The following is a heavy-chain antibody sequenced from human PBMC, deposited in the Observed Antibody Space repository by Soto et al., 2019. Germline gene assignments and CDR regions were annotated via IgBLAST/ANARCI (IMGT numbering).Heavy chain of an antibody. CDR1: GYTFTGYY. J-gene: IGHJ6*03. CDR3: ARSATVTTPAGYYMDV. V-gene: IGHV1-2*04. CDR2: INPNSGGT. D-gene: IGHD4-4*01. Sequence: ASVKVSCKASGYTFTGYYMHWVRQAPGQGLEWMGWINPNSGGTNYAQKFQGWVTMTRDTSISTAYMELSRLRSDDTAVYYCARSATVTTPAGYYMDVWGQGTTVTVSS.